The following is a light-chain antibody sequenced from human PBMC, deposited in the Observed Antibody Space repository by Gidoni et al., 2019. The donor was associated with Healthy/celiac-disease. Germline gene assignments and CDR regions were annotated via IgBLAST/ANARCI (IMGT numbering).Light chain of an antibody. J-gene: IGKJ4*01. Sequence: EIVMTQSPATLSVSPGERATLSCRASQSVSSNLAWYQQKPGQAPRLLIYGASTRDTGIPARFSGSGSGTEFTLTISSLKSEDFAVYYCQQYNNWPPLTFGGXTKVEIK. V-gene: IGKV3-15*01. CDR2: GAS. CDR3: QQYNNWPPLT. CDR1: QSVSSN.